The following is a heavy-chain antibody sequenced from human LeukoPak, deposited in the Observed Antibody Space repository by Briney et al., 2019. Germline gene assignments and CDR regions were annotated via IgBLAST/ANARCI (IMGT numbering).Heavy chain of an antibody. D-gene: IGHD6-13*01. CDR2: IKQDGSEK. Sequence: GGSLRLSCAASGFTFDSHYMTWVRQAPGKGLEWVANIKQDGSEKNYVDSVKGRFTISRDNAKKSLYLQMNSLRAEDTAVYYCARVPPRQQLDNWGQGTLVTVSS. V-gene: IGHV3-7*01. CDR1: GFTFDSHY. CDR3: ARVPPRQQLDN. J-gene: IGHJ4*02.